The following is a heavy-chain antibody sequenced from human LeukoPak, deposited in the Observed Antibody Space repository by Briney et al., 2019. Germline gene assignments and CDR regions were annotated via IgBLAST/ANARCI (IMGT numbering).Heavy chain of an antibody. J-gene: IGHJ4*02. CDR3: ARHTYYYDSSGYYYPSFDY. CDR1: GFTFGDYA. CDR2: ISGSGGST. V-gene: IGHV3-23*01. Sequence: PGGSLRLSCTASGFTFGDYAMSWFRQAPGKGLEWVSAISGSGGSTYYADSVKGRFTISRDNSKNTLYLQMNSLRAEDTAVYYCARHTYYYDSSGYYYPSFDYWGQGTLVTVSS. D-gene: IGHD3-22*01.